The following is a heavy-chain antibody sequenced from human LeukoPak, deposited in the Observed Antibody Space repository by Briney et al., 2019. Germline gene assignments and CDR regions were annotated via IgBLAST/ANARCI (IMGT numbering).Heavy chain of an antibody. V-gene: IGHV1-8*02. J-gene: IGHJ4*02. D-gene: IGHD3-10*01. CDR1: GYTFTSYG. Sequence: ASVKVSCKASGYTFTSYGISWVRQAPGQGLEWMGWMNPNNGNTDYAQKFQGRVTLTRNTSISTAYMELSSLRAEDTAVYYCAKDLREGPFDYWGQGTLVTVSS. CDR2: MNPNNGNT. CDR3: AKDLREGPFDY.